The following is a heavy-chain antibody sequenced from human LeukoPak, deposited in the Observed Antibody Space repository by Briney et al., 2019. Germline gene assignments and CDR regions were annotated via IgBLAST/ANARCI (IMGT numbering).Heavy chain of an antibody. Sequence: SETLSLTCTVSGGSISSYYWSWIRQPAGKGLEWIGRIYTSGTTNHNPSLKSRVTMSVDTSKNQFSLKMRSVTAADTAVYYCARANYDGSDYWGQGTLVTVSS. J-gene: IGHJ4*02. CDR1: GGSISSYY. D-gene: IGHD3-22*01. V-gene: IGHV4-4*07. CDR3: ARANYDGSDY. CDR2: IYTSGTT.